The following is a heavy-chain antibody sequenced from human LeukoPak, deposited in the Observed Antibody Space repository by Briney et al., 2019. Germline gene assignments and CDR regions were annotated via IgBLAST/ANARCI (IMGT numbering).Heavy chain of an antibody. D-gene: IGHD6-6*01. Sequence: GASLQISCQTSGFTFTDYWIGWVRPLPGKGLEWMGIIYPGDSDTKYSPSFRGQVTMSADKSTNTAYLQWGSLKASDTAMYFCARGDASMATGFNYWGQGTLVTVSS. J-gene: IGHJ4*02. CDR3: ARGDASMATGFNY. CDR2: IYPGDSDT. CDR1: GFTFTDYW. V-gene: IGHV5-51*01.